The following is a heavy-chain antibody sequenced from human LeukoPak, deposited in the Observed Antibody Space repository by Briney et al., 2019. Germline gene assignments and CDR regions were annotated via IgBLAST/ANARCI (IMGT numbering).Heavy chain of an antibody. CDR2: INPNSGGT. CDR3: ARDTVGASVFDY. V-gene: IGHV1-2*02. CDR1: GYTFTGYY. J-gene: IGHJ4*02. D-gene: IGHD1-26*01. Sequence: EASVKVSCKASGYTFTGYYMHWVRQAPGQGLEWMGWINPNSGGTNYAQKFQGRVTMTRGTSISTAYMELSRLRSDDTAVYYCARDTVGASVFDYWGQGTLVTVSS.